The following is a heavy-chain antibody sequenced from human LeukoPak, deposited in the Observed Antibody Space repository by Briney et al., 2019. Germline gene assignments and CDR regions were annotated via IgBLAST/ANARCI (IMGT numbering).Heavy chain of an antibody. CDR3: SRESGAFSPFGY. D-gene: IGHD1-26*01. CDR2: ISLSGHT. CDR1: AGSISSTNW. V-gene: IGHV4-4*02. Sequence: SETLSLTCGVSAGSISSTNWWSWVRQPPGQGLEWIGEISLSGHTNYNPSLKSRVTISLDKSKNHLSLNLTSVTAADTAVYYCSRESGAFSPFGYWGQGTLVTVSS. J-gene: IGHJ4*02.